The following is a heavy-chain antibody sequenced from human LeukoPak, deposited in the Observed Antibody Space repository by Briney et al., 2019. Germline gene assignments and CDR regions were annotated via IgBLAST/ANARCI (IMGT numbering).Heavy chain of an antibody. CDR3: ARLSKGAYYDFWSGYYNPANYYYYYMDV. CDR2: MNHSGST. V-gene: IGHV4-34*01. CDR1: GGSFSGYY. J-gene: IGHJ6*03. Sequence: PSETLSLTCAVYGGSFSGYYWSWIRQPPGKGLEWIGEMNHSGSTNYNPSLKSRVTISVDTSKNQFSLKLSSVTAADTAVYYCARLSKGAYYDFWSGYYNPANYYYYYMDVWGKGTTVTVSS. D-gene: IGHD3-3*01.